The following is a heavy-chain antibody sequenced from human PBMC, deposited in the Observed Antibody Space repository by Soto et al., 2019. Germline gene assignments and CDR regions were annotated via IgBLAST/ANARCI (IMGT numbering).Heavy chain of an antibody. D-gene: IGHD3-3*01. J-gene: IGHJ4*02. V-gene: IGHV3-30-3*01. CDR2: ISYDGINK. CDR1: GYTFSDHA. Sequence: QVQLLESGGGVVEPGRSLRLSCAASGYTFSDHAMHWVRQAPGKGLEWLALISYDGINKNYADSVRGRFTISTDSSKKTLFLQMNSLRPEDTAVYYFFGSSGCWGQGTLVTVSS. CDR3: FGSSGC.